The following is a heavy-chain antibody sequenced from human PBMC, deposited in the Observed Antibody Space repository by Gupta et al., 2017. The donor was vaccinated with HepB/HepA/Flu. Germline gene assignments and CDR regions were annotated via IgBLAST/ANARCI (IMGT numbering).Heavy chain of an antibody. J-gene: IGHJ4*02. D-gene: IGHD5-24*01. Sequence: EVQLVESGGGLVQPGGSLRLTCAASGFTFSSYEMNWVRQAPGKGLEWISYINSRGRTMHYADSVKGRFTISRDTAKNLLYLQMNSLRAEDTAVYYGARDEAWLPDYWGQGTLVTVSS. CDR3: ARDEAWLPDY. CDR2: INSRGRTM. CDR1: GFTFSSYE. V-gene: IGHV3-48*03.